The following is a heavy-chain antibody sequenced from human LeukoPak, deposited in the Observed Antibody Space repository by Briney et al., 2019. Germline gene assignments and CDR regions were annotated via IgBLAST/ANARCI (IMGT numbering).Heavy chain of an antibody. CDR1: GGSISSSSYY. J-gene: IGHJ4*02. CDR2: IYYSGST. CDR3: ASLLFTIFGVEHFDY. D-gene: IGHD3-3*01. Sequence: KSSETLSLTCTVSGGSISSSSYYWGWIRQPPGKGLEWIGSIYYSGSTYYNPSLKSRVTISVDTSKNQFSLKLSSVTAADTAVYYCASLLFTIFGVEHFDYWGQGTLVTVSS. V-gene: IGHV4-39*01.